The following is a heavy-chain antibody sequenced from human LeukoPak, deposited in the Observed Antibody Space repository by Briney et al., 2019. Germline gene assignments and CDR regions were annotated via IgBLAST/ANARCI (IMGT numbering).Heavy chain of an antibody. CDR3: AREFDSSGSY. D-gene: IGHD6-19*01. CDR2: INPSGGST. Sequence: ASVKVSCKASGYTFTSYYMHWVRQAPGQGLEWMGIINPSGGSTSYAQKFQGRVTITTDESTSTAYMELSSLRSEDTAVYYCAREFDSSGSYWGQGTLVTVSS. CDR1: GYTFTSYY. V-gene: IGHV1-46*01. J-gene: IGHJ4*02.